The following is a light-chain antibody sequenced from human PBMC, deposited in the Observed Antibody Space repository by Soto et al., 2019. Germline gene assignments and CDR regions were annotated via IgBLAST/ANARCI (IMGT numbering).Light chain of an antibody. J-gene: IGLJ1*01. Sequence: QSVLTQPASVSGSPGQSITISCTRTSSDVGGYNYVSWYQQHPGKVPKLMIYDVTHRPSGISNRFSASKSGNTASLTISGLQAQDEADYYCSSYTSSSTYGFGTGTKVTVL. CDR1: SSDVGGYNY. CDR3: SSYTSSSTYG. CDR2: DVT. V-gene: IGLV2-14*01.